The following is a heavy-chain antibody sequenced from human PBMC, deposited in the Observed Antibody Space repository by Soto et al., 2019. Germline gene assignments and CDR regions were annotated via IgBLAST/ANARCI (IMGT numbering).Heavy chain of an antibody. V-gene: IGHV3-23*01. CDR3: AKEGRYYYDSSGYSTFDY. CDR2: ISGSGGST. D-gene: IGHD3-22*01. CDR1: GFTFSSYA. J-gene: IGHJ4*02. Sequence: VPLLESGGGLVQPGGSLRLSCAASGFTFSSYAMSWVRQAPGKGLEWVSAISGSGGSTYYADSVKGRFTISRDNSKNTLYLQMNSLRAEDTAVYYCAKEGRYYYDSSGYSTFDYWGQGTLVTVSS.